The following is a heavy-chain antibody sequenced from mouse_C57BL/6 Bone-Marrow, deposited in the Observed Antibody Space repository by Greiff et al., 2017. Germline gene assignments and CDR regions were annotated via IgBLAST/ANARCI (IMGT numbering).Heavy chain of an antibody. CDR1: GYTFTSYW. J-gene: IGHJ2*01. V-gene: IGHV1-72*01. CDR3: ARCYGYDGYYFDY. Sequence: VKLMESGAELVKPGASVKLSCKASGYTFTSYWMHWVKQRPGRGLEWIGRIDPNSGGTKYNEKFKSKATLTVDKPSSTAYMQLSSLTSEDSAVYYCARCYGYDGYYFDYWGQGTTLTVSS. CDR2: IDPNSGGT. D-gene: IGHD2-2*01.